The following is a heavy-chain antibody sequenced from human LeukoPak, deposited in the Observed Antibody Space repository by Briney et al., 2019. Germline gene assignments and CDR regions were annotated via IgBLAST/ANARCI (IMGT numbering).Heavy chain of an antibody. V-gene: IGHV4-30-4*07. D-gene: IGHD2-15*01. CDR3: ARISSCSGGSCYSFDY. J-gene: IGHJ4*02. CDR2: IYYSGST. Sequence: SETLSLTCAVSGGSISSGGYSWSWIRQPPGKGLEWIGYIYYSGSTYYNPSLKSRVTISVDTSKDQFSLKLSSVTAADTAVYYCARISSCSGGSCYSFDYWGQGILVTVSS. CDR1: GGSISSGGYS.